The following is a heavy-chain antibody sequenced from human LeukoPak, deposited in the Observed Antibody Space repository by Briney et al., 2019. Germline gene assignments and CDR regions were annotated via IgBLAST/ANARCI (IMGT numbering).Heavy chain of an antibody. CDR2: IFTSGNT. Sequence: SKTLSLTCTVSGGSLTNGPFDWSSIRQPAGKGLEWIGRIFTSGNTNYRASLDSRVTISIDTSKNEFSLQLTSVAAADTAMYFCARGDFATGFFTHWGQGILVTVSS. CDR3: ARGDFATGFFTH. J-gene: IGHJ4*02. CDR1: GGSLTNGPFD. V-gene: IGHV4-61*02. D-gene: IGHD1-1*01.